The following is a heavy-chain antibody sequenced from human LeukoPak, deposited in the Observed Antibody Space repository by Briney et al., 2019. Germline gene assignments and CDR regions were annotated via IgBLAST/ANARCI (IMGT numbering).Heavy chain of an antibody. CDR1: GFTFSSYG. CDR2: IWYDGSNK. J-gene: IGHJ4*02. Sequence: GGSLRLSCAASGFTFSSYGMHWVRQAPGKGLEWVAVIWYDGSNKYYADSVKGRLTISRDNSKNTLYLQMNSLRAEDTAVYYCARGREMATTPSDYWGQGTLVTVSS. V-gene: IGHV3-33*01. D-gene: IGHD5-24*01. CDR3: ARGREMATTPSDY.